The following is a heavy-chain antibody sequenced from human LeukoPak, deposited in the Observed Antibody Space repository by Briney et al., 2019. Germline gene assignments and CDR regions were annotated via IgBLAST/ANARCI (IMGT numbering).Heavy chain of an antibody. J-gene: IGHJ4*02. CDR1: GGSIGSYY. V-gene: IGHV4-59*08. Sequence: SETLSLTCTVSGGSIGSYYWSWIRQPPGKGLEWIGYIYYSGSTNYNPSLKSRVTISVDTSKNQFSLKLSSVTAADTAVYYCASVSSWSKYYFDYWGQGTLVTVSS. CDR2: IYYSGST. D-gene: IGHD6-13*01. CDR3: ASVSSWSKYYFDY.